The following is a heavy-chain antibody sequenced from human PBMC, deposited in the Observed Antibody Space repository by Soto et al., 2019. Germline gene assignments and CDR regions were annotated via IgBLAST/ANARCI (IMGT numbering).Heavy chain of an antibody. Sequence: PGGSLRLSCAASGFTFSSYGMHWVRQAPGKGLEWVSAISGSGGSTYYADSVKGRFTISRDNSKNTLYLQMNSLRAEDTAVYYCAKDPLPQPVWFDPWGQGTLVTVSS. CDR1: GFTFSSYG. CDR2: ISGSGGST. J-gene: IGHJ5*02. V-gene: IGHV3-23*01. CDR3: AKDPLPQPVWFDP.